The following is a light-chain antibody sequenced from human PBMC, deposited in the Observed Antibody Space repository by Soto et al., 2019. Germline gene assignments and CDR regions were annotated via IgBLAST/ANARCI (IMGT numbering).Light chain of an antibody. CDR3: QQYNNWPPT. CDR2: GAS. Sequence: EIVMTQSPATLSVYPGERATLSRRASQSVSGNLAWYQQKPGQAPRLLIYGASTRATGIPARFSGSGSGTEFTLTISSLQSEDFAVYYCQQYNNWPPTFGQGTKVEIK. CDR1: QSVSGN. V-gene: IGKV3D-15*01. J-gene: IGKJ1*01.